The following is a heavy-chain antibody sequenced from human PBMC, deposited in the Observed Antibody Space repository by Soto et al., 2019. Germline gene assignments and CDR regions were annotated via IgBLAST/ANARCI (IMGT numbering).Heavy chain of an antibody. V-gene: IGHV3-30*14. Sequence: SLLLSCAASVFTFNNFAMHWVRQAPRNGLEWVAFISYDGTYKYYADSVRGRFTVYRDNSKSTLFLQMNSLKFEDTAVYVCANEVDVAFSSLQYGMDVWGQGTTVTVSS. CDR1: VFTFNNFA. D-gene: IGHD5-12*01. CDR3: ANEVDVAFSSLQYGMDV. J-gene: IGHJ6*02. CDR2: ISYDGTYK.